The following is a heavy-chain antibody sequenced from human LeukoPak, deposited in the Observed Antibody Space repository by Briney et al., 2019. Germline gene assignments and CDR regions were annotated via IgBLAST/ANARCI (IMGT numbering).Heavy chain of an antibody. Sequence: GGSLRLSCAASGFTFSSYGMHWVRQAPGKGLEWVAVISYDGSNKYYADSVKGRFTISRDNAKNSLFLEMNNLRAEDTGIYYCARDWRPSSLPLSSSSFYFDLWGQGTLVTVSS. CDR2: ISYDGSNK. D-gene: IGHD6-13*01. CDR1: GFTFSSYG. CDR3: ARDWRPSSLPLSSSSFYFDL. J-gene: IGHJ4*02. V-gene: IGHV3-30*03.